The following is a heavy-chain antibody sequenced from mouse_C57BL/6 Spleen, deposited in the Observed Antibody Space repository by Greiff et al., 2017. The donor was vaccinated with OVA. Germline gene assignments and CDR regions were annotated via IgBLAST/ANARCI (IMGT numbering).Heavy chain of an antibody. V-gene: IGHV1-7*01. J-gene: IGHJ2*01. CDR1: GYTFTSYW. D-gene: IGHD1-1*01. CDR2: INPSSGYT. Sequence: VQLQQPGAELAKPGASVKLSCKASGYTFTSYWMHWVKQRPGQGLEWIGYINPSSGYTKYNQKFKDKATLTADKSSSTAYMQLSSLTYEDSAVYDCARAPITTVGAYYFDYWGQGTTLTVSS. CDR3: ARAPITTVGAYYFDY.